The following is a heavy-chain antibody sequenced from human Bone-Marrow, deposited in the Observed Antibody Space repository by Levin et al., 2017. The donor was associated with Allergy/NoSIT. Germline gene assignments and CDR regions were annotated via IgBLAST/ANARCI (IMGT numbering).Heavy chain of an antibody. D-gene: IGHD1-26*01. CDR1: GFTFSNAW. CDR2: IKSKTHGGTT. J-gene: IGHJ4*02. V-gene: IGHV3-15*01. CDR3: TTDVSGATSEGY. Sequence: GGSLRLSCAASGFTFSNAWMSWVRQAPAKGLEWVGRIKSKTHGGTTNYAAPVTGRFTISRDDSKNTLYLQMNSLNTEDTGVYYCTTDVSGATSEGYWGQGTLVTVSS.